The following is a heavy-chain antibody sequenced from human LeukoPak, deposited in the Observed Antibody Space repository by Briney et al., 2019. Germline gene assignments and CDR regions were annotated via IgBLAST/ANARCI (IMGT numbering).Heavy chain of an antibody. Sequence: GESLKISCKGSGYGSGYSFTSHWIAWVRQMPGKGLEWMGIIYPRDSNTIYSPSFQGQVTISVDTSINTAYLQWSSLKASDTAMYYCARQDDILTGSWFDYWGQGTLVTVSS. V-gene: IGHV5-51*01. CDR3: ARQDDILTGSWFDY. J-gene: IGHJ4*02. D-gene: IGHD3-9*01. CDR2: IYPRDSNT. CDR1: GYSFTSHW.